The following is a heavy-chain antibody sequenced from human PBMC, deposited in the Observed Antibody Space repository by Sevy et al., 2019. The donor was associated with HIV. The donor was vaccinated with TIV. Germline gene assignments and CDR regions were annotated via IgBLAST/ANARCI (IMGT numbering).Heavy chain of an antibody. CDR2: IWYDGSNK. D-gene: IGHD2-15*01. Sequence: GGSLRLSCVGSEFTFSYYGMHWVRQAPGKGLEWVAAIWYDGSNKYYADSVKGRFTISKDNAKNTLYLQMNSLRAEDTAVYYCAKDTRDCSGGTCCSAPPHNWFDPWGQGTLVTVS. V-gene: IGHV3-33*03. J-gene: IGHJ5*02. CDR3: AKDTRDCSGGTCCSAPPHNWFDP. CDR1: EFTFSYYG.